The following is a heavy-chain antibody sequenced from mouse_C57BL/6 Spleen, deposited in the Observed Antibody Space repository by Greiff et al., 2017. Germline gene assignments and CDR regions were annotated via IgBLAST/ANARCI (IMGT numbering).Heavy chain of an antibody. J-gene: IGHJ3*01. Sequence: EVMLVESGGGLVKPGGSLKLSCAASGFTFSDYGMHWVRQAPEKGLEWVAYISSGSSTIYYADTVKGRFTISRDNAKNTLFLQMTSLRSEDTAMYYCARGWGFYYEYDRFAYWGQGTLVTVSA. D-gene: IGHD2-4*01. CDR3: ARGWGFYYEYDRFAY. CDR2: ISSGSSTI. V-gene: IGHV5-17*01. CDR1: GFTFSDYG.